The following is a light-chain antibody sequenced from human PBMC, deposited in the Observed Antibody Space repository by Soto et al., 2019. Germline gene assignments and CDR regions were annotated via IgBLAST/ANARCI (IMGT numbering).Light chain of an antibody. CDR3: HQYNNWLPWT. CDR2: GAS. J-gene: IGKJ1*01. CDR1: QSVSSN. V-gene: IGKV3-15*01. Sequence: EIVLTQSPATLSVSPGEGATLSCRASQSVSSNLAWYQHKPGQAPRLLIYGASTRATGIPARFSGSGSGTEFTLTISSLQSEDFAVYYCHQYNNWLPWTFGQGTKVDI.